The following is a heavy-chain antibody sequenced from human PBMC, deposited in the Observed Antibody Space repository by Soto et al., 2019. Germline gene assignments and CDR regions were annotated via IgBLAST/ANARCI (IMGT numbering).Heavy chain of an antibody. CDR2: ISSSSSYI. CDR3: ARGRQLGYDAFDI. D-gene: IGHD1-1*01. J-gene: IGHJ3*02. V-gene: IGHV3-21*01. Sequence: GGSLRLSCAASGFTFSSYSMNWVRQAPGKGLEWVSSISSSSSYIYYADSVKGRFTISRDNAKNSLYLQMNSLRAEDTAVYYCARGRQLGYDAFDIWGQGTMVTVSS. CDR1: GFTFSSYS.